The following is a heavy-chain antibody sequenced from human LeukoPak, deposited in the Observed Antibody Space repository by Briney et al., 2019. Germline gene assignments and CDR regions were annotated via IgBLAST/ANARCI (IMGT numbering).Heavy chain of an antibody. V-gene: IGHV4-61*01. D-gene: IGHD3-22*01. CDR2: IYYSGST. Sequence: SETLSLTCTVSGGSVSSNIYYWNWVRQPPGKGLEWIGYIYYSGSTNYNPSLKSRVTISVDTSKNQFSLRLTSLTAADTAVYYCAREDSSGYLGYWGQGTLVTVSS. CDR3: AREDSSGYLGY. J-gene: IGHJ4*02. CDR1: GGSVSSNIYY.